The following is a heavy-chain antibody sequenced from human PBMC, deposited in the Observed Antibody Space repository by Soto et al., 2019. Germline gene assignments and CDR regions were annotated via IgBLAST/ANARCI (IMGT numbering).Heavy chain of an antibody. J-gene: IGHJ4*02. CDR2: TKHKAERFAT. D-gene: IGHD1-20*01. CDR3: VNFISGRPS. CDR1: GFTFSDNY. V-gene: IGHV3-72*01. Sequence: EVHLVESGGGLVQPGGSLRLSCAVSGFTFSDNYMDWVRQAPGKGLEWVGRTKHKAERFATEYAASVKGRFAISRDDSKYSLYLQMDSLRTEDTAVYYCVNFISGRPSWGQGTLVTVSS.